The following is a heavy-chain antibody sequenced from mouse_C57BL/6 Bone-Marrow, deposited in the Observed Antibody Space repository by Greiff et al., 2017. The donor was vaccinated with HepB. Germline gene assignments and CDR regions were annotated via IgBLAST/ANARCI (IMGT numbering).Heavy chain of an antibody. CDR1: GYTFTDYE. V-gene: IGHV1-15*01. CDR3: TTPYYYGSSAGFAY. CDR2: IDPETGGT. Sequence: VQVVESGAELVRPGASVTLSCKASGYTFTDYEMHWVKQTPVHGLEWIGAIDPETGGTAYNQKFKGKAILTADKSSSTAYVELRSLTSEDSAVYYCTTPYYYGSSAGFAYWGQGTLVTVSA. J-gene: IGHJ3*01. D-gene: IGHD1-1*01.